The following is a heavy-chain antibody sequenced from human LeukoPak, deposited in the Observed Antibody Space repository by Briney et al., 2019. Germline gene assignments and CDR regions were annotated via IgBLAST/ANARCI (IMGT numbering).Heavy chain of an antibody. V-gene: IGHV1-69*05. CDR1: GGTFNNYV. J-gene: IGHJ4*02. CDR3: ARSNEILTGYYGRH. D-gene: IGHD3-9*01. Sequence: SVKVSCEASGGTFNNYVFTWVRQAPGQGLESMGGIIPLFGTPNYAQKFQGRVTITTDESTNTVYMELSSLRSGDTAVYFCARSNEILTGYYGRHWGQGTLVIVSS. CDR2: IIPLFGTP.